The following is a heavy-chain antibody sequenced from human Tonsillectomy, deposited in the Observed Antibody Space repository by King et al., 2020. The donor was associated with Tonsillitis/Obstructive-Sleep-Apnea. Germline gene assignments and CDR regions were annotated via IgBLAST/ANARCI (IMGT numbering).Heavy chain of an antibody. D-gene: IGHD3-3*01. CDR2: IKQDGSEK. CDR3: AREFYDFWSGFNWFDP. CDR1: GFTFSSYW. V-gene: IGHV3-7*04. J-gene: IGHJ5*02. Sequence: VQLVESGGGLVQPGGSLRLSCAASGFTFSSYWMSWVRQAPGKGLEWVANIKQDGSEKYYVDSVKGRFTISRDNANKSLYLQMNILRAEDTAVYYCAREFYDFWSGFNWFDPWGQGTLVTVSS.